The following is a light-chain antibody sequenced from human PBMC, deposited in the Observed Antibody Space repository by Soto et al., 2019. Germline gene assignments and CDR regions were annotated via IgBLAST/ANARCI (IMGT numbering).Light chain of an antibody. CDR2: GAS. CDR3: QHYSTWLWT. Sequence: EIVMTQSPATLSVSPGERATLSCRASQSVSSKLAWYQQKPGQGPRLLIYGASTRATGIPARFSGSGSETEFTLTISSLQSEDVAVYYCQHYSTWLWTFGQGTKVEIK. CDR1: QSVSSK. V-gene: IGKV3-15*01. J-gene: IGKJ1*01.